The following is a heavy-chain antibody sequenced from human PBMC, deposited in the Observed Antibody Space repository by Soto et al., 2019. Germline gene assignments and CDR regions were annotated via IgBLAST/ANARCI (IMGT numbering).Heavy chain of an antibody. D-gene: IGHD4-17*01. Sequence: GGSLRLSCAASGFTFSSYAMSWVRQAPGKGLEWVSAISGSGGSTYYADSVKGRFTISRDNSKNTLYLQMNSLRAEDTAVYYCAKASSAENDYGDFLDYWGQGTLVTVSS. J-gene: IGHJ4*02. CDR1: GFTFSSYA. CDR3: AKASSAENDYGDFLDY. CDR2: ISGSGGST. V-gene: IGHV3-23*01.